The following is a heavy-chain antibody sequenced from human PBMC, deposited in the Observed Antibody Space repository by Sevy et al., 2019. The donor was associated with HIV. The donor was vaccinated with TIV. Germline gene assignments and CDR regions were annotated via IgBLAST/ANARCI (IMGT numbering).Heavy chain of an antibody. CDR3: ARDSVQAAAGTPDFDY. Sequence: ASVKVSCKASGYTFTSYGISWVRQAPGQGLEWMGWISAYNGNTNYAQKLQGGVTMTTDTSTSTAYMELRSLRSDDTAVYYCARDSVQAAAGTPDFDYWGQGTLVTVSS. D-gene: IGHD6-13*01. V-gene: IGHV1-18*01. CDR1: GYTFTSYG. CDR2: ISAYNGNT. J-gene: IGHJ4*02.